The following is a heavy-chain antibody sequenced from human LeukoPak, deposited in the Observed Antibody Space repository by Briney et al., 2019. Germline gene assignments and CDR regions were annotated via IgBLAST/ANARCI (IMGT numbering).Heavy chain of an antibody. V-gene: IGHV3-21*01. CDR1: GFTFSSYS. CDR3: ARGRVRGYYFDY. Sequence: GGSPRLSCAASGFTFSSYSMNWVRQAPGKGLEWVSSISSSSSYIYYADSVKGRFTISRDNAKNSLYLQMNSLRAEDTAVYYCARGRVRGYYFDYWGQGTLVTVSS. J-gene: IGHJ4*02. CDR2: ISSSSSYI. D-gene: IGHD3-10*01.